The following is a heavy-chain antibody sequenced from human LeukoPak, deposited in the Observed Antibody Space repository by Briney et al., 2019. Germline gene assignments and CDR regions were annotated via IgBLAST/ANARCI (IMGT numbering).Heavy chain of an antibody. CDR1: GYTFTGYY. V-gene: IGHV1-2*02. J-gene: IGHJ3*02. Sequence: ASVKVSCKASGYTFTGYYLHWVRQVPGQGLEWMGWINPDSGGTTYAQEFQGRVTMTRDTSVSTAYMELSRLRSDDTAMYYCAREGYGGNSNAFDIWGQGTMVTVSS. CDR2: INPDSGGT. D-gene: IGHD4-23*01. CDR3: AREGYGGNSNAFDI.